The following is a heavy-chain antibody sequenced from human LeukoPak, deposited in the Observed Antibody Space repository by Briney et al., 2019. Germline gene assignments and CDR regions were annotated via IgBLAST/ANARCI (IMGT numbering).Heavy chain of an antibody. Sequence: MSGGSLRLPCAASGFTFSSYSMNWVRQAPGKGLEWVSSISSSSSYIYYADSVKGRFTISRDNAKNSLYLQMNSLRAEDTAVYYCARDRRYFDWLFSVFDYWGQGTLVTVSS. V-gene: IGHV3-21*01. CDR2: ISSSSSYI. CDR3: ARDRRYFDWLFSVFDY. J-gene: IGHJ4*02. D-gene: IGHD3-9*01. CDR1: GFTFSSYS.